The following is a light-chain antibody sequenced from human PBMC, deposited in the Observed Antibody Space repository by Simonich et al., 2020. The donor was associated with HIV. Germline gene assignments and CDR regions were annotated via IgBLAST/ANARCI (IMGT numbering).Light chain of an antibody. V-gene: IGKV3-15*01. CDR1: QSVSRN. CDR3: QQYNNWPLT. CDR2: GAS. J-gene: IGKJ4*01. Sequence: EIVMTQSPATLSVSPGERATLSCRASQSVSRNLAWYQQKPGQAPRLLIQGASTRATGIPARFSGSGSGTEFTLTISSLQSEDFAVYHCQQYNNWPLTFGGGTKVEIK.